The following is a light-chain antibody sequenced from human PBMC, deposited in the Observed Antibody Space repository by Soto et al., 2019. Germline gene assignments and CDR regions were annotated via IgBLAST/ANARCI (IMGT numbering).Light chain of an antibody. V-gene: IGKV3-11*01. CDR3: QQRSSWPPIT. CDR1: QYISSD. CDR2: DAS. J-gene: IGKJ5*01. Sequence: EIVLTQSPDTLSLSPGERATLSCMASQYISSDLAWYQHKPGQAPRLLIYDASDRATGIPARFSGSGSGTDFTLTISDLEPDDFAIYYCQQRSSWPPITFGQGTRLEIK.